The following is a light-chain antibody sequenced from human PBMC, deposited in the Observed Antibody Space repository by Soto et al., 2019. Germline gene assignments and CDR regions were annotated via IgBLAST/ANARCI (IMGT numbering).Light chain of an antibody. J-gene: IGKJ3*01. CDR2: AAS. CDR1: QGISNY. Sequence: DILMTQSPSSLSASVGDRVTITCRARQGISNYLAWYQQKPGKVPKLLIYAASTLQSGVPSRFSGSGSGTDFTLTISSLQPEDVATYYCKKYNSAPFTFGPGTKVDIK. V-gene: IGKV1-27*01. CDR3: KKYNSAPFT.